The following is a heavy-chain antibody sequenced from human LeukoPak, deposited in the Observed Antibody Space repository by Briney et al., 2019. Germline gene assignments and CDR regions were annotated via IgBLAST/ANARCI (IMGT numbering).Heavy chain of an antibody. Sequence: ASVKVSCKASGYTFTGYYMHWVRQAPGQGLEWMGWMNPNSGNTGYAQKFQGRVTITRNTSISTAYMELSSLRSEDTAVYYCARASWNDVQVVDYWGQGTLVTVSS. CDR1: GYTFTGYY. CDR3: ARASWNDVQVVDY. J-gene: IGHJ4*02. D-gene: IGHD1-1*01. V-gene: IGHV1-8*03. CDR2: MNPNSGNT.